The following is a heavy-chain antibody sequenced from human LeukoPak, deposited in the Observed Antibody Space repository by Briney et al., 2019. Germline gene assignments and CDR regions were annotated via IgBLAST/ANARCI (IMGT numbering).Heavy chain of an antibody. V-gene: IGHV3-30-3*01. CDR1: GFTFSSYA. CDR2: ISYDGSNK. D-gene: IGHD3-10*01. CDR3: ARGEYYFDY. Sequence: RGSLSLSCAASGFTFSSYAMHWVRPAQGKGLEWVAVISYDGSNKYYAASVKGRFTISRDNSKNALYLQMNSLRAEDTAVYYCARGEYYFDYWGQGTLVTVSS. J-gene: IGHJ4*02.